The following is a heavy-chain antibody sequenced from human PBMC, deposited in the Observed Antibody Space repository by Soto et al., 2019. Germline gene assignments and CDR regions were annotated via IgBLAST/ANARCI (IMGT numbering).Heavy chain of an antibody. J-gene: IGHJ6*02. CDR3: ARGRFCSSTSCLYYYYYYGMDV. CDR2: IIPIFGTA. CDR1: GGTFSSYA. D-gene: IGHD2-2*01. Sequence: SVKVSCKASGGTFSSYAISWVRQAPGQGLEWMGGIIPIFGTANYAQKFQGRVTITADESTSTAYMELSSLRSEDTAVYYCARGRFCSSTSCLYYYYYYGMDVWGQGTTVTVSS. V-gene: IGHV1-69*13.